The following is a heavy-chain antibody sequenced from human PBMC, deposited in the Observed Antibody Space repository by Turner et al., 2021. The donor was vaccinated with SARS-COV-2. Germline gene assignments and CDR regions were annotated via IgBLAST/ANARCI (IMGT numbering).Heavy chain of an antibody. V-gene: IGHV3-9*01. J-gene: IGHJ6*02. CDR3: AKGRRFGMDV. CDR1: GFTFDEYV. CDR2: ISWNSGSI. Sequence: EVQLEESGGGLGQPGRSLRLSCAASGFTFDEYVMHWVRQAPGKGLEWVSGISWNSGSIGYADSVKGRFTISRDNAKNSLYLQMNSLRAEDTALYYCAKGRRFGMDVWGQGTTVTVSS.